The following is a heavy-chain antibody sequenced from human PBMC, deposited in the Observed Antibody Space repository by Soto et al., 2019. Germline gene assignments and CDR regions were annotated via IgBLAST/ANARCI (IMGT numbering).Heavy chain of an antibody. Sequence: GASVKVSCKASGYTFTSYDINWVRRATGQGREWMGWMNPNSCNTGYAQKFQGRVTMTRNTSISTAYMELSSLRSEDTAVYYCARERSSSWYRIIDNWFDPWGQGTLVTVSS. D-gene: IGHD6-13*01. CDR2: MNPNSCNT. J-gene: IGHJ5*02. V-gene: IGHV1-8*01. CDR3: ARERSSSWYRIIDNWFDP. CDR1: GYTFTSYD.